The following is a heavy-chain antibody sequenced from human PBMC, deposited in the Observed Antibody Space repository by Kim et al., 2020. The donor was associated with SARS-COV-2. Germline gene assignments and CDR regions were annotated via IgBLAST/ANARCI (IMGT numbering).Heavy chain of an antibody. D-gene: IGHD1-26*01. CDR3: TKPAGGG. CDR2: T. V-gene: IGHV3-23*01. Sequence: TYYADAVKGRFTISRDKSKNTLYLQMNTLRAEDTAVYYCTKPAGGGWGQGTLVTVSS. J-gene: IGHJ4*02.